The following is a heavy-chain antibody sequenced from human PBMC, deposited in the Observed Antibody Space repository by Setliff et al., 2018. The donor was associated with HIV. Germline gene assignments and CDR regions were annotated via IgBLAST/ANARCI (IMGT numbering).Heavy chain of an antibody. CDR1: GGTFSSYA. CDR3: ARDQATGYEKVWFSWIDP. D-gene: IGHD5-12*01. Sequence: SVKVSCKASGGTFSSYAISWVRQAPGQGLDWMGGIIPVFGTANYAQKFQGRVTITADGSTSTAYMELSSLRFEDTATYYCARDQATGYEKVWFSWIDPWGQGTLVTVSS. J-gene: IGHJ5*02. CDR2: IIPVFGTA. V-gene: IGHV1-69*13.